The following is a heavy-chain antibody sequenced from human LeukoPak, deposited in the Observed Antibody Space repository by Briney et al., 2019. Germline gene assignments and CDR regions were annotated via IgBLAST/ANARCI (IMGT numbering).Heavy chain of an antibody. V-gene: IGHV3-7*03. CDR1: GFTFSSYW. CDR3: ARDPLTMVRGVPDY. Sequence: GGSLRLSCAASGFTFSSYWMSGVRQAPGKGLEWVANIKQDGSEKYYVDSVKGRFTISRDNAKNSLYLQMNSLRAEDTAVYYCARDPLTMVRGVPDYWGQGTLVTVSS. CDR2: IKQDGSEK. J-gene: IGHJ4*02. D-gene: IGHD3-10*01.